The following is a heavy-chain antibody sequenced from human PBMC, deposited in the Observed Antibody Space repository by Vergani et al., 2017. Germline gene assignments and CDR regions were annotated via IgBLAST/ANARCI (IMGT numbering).Heavy chain of an antibody. V-gene: IGHV3-23*01. D-gene: IGHD1-26*01. CDR1: GFTFSSYA. CDR2: ISGSGGST. CDR3: AKAGIVGATHGRYYFDY. J-gene: IGHJ4*02. Sequence: EVQLLESGGGLVQPGGSLRLSCAASGFTFSSYAMSWVRQAPGKGRGWVSAISGSGGSTYYADSVKGRFTIARDNSKTELYLQMNSLRAEDTAVYYCAKAGIVGATHGRYYFDYWGQGTLVTVSS.